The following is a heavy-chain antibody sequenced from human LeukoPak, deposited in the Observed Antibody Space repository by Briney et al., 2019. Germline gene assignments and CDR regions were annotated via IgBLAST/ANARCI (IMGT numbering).Heavy chain of an antibody. J-gene: IGHJ5*02. CDR1: GGSISSGGYY. CDR3: ARVWYSSSPNWFDP. V-gene: IGHV4-31*03. Sequence: SETLSLTCTVSGGSISSGGYYWSWIRQHPGKGLEWIGYIYYSGSTYYNPSLKSRVTISVDTSKNQFSLKLSSVTAADTVVYYCARVWYSSSPNWFDPWGQGTLVTVSS. D-gene: IGHD6-13*01. CDR2: IYYSGST.